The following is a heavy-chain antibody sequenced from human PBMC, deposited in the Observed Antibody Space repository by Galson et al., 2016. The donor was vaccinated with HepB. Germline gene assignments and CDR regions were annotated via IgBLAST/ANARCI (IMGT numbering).Heavy chain of an antibody. CDR3: AGGYCSSTMYSCGVDV. Sequence: SLRLSCAGSGFTFSSYGMHWVRQAPGKGLEWVAYIWYDGSRKYYAESVKGRFTITRDNSKNTLDLQMNSLRAEDTAVYYCAGGYCSSTMYSCGVDVWGQGTTVTVSS. V-gene: IGHV3-33*03. CDR2: IWYDGSRK. D-gene: IGHD2-2*01. CDR1: GFTFSSYG. J-gene: IGHJ6*02.